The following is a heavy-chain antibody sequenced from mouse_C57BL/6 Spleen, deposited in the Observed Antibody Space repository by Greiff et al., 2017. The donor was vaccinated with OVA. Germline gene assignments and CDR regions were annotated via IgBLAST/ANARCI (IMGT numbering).Heavy chain of an antibody. V-gene: IGHV5-4*01. Sequence: DVQLQESGGGLVKPGGSLKLSCAASGFTFSSYAMSWVRQTPEKRLEWVATISDGGSYTYYPDNVKGRFTISRDNAKNNLYLQMSHLKSEDTAMYYCARAPDYFDYWGQGTTLTVSS. J-gene: IGHJ2*01. CDR1: GFTFSSYA. CDR2: ISDGGSYT. CDR3: ARAPDYFDY.